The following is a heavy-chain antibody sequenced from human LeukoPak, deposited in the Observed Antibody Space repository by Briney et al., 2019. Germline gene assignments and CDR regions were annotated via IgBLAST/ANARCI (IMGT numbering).Heavy chain of an antibody. D-gene: IGHD3-22*01. V-gene: IGHV3-23*01. J-gene: IGHJ4*02. Sequence: GGSLTLSCATSGYPLNLYAMSWARQAPGKGVMWGSSISGSSGNTYYEDSVKGRFTLSRDNSKNTLYLQLNSLRAEDTAVYYCAKDVDSSGYYLSFDDWGQGTLVSVSS. CDR1: GYPLNLYA. CDR3: AKDVDSSGYYLSFDD. CDR2: ISGSSGNT.